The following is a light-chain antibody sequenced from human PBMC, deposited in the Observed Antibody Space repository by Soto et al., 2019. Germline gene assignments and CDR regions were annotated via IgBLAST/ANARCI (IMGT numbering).Light chain of an antibody. V-gene: IGKV1-27*01. Sequence: DIQMTQSPSSLSASVGDRVTITCRASQDISNYLAWYQQKPGKVPKLLIYAASTLQSGVPSRFSGSGSGTDFTLNISSLQPEDVATYYCQKYNSATLTFGQGTKVEIK. CDR1: QDISNY. CDR2: AAS. J-gene: IGKJ1*01. CDR3: QKYNSATLT.